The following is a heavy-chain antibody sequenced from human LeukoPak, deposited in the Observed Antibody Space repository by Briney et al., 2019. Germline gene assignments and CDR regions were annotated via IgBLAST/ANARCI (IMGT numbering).Heavy chain of an antibody. CDR3: AREKGPMIVVVMWY. J-gene: IGHJ4*02. Sequence: GGSLRLSCAASGFTFSSYWMSWVRQAPGKGLEWVAIIKQDGSEKSYVDSAKGRFTISRDNSKNTLYLQMNSLRAEDTAVYYCAREKGPMIVVVMWYWGQGTLVTVSS. CDR1: GFTFSSYW. D-gene: IGHD3-22*01. V-gene: IGHV3-7*01. CDR2: IKQDGSEK.